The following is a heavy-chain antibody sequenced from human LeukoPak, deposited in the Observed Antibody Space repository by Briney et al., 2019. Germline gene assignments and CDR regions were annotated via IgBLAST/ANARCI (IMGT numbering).Heavy chain of an antibody. CDR1: GFTLSRYW. CDR3: ARHTA. V-gene: IGHV3-7*05. D-gene: IGHD5-18*01. J-gene: IGHJ1*01. Sequence: GGSLRLSCAASGFTLSRYWMSWVRQAPGKGLEWVANIKHDGSEKYYVASVKGRFTISRDNARNSLYLLLNSLRAEDTAVYYCARHTAWGQGTLVTVSS. CDR2: IKHDGSEK.